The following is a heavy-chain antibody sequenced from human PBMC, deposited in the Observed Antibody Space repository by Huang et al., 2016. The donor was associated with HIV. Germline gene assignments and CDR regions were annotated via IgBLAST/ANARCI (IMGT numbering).Heavy chain of an antibody. Sequence: QVHLVESGGGVVQPGGSLRLSCAVSGFDFSAYAIHWVRQATGKGVEWVAVISYDGTNKYYADSVRGRFTISRDNSKNTLNLQMNSLRPDDTAIYYCARGYIMTGHFDYWGQGTLVTVSS. V-gene: IGHV3-30*04. CDR3: ARGYIMTGHFDY. CDR2: ISYDGTNK. CDR1: GFDFSAYA. J-gene: IGHJ4*02. D-gene: IGHD3-9*01.